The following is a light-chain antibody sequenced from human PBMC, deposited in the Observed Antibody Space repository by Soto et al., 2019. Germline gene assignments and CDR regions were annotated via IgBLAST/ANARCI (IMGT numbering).Light chain of an antibody. CDR1: SSDVGGYNY. J-gene: IGLJ2*01. Sequence: QSALTQPPSASGSPGQSVTISCTATSSDVGGYNYVSWYQQHPGKAPKLMIYEVSKRPSGVPERFSGSNSGNTASLTVSGLQAEDEADYYCSSYVGSNSVVFGGGTKLTVL. CDR2: EVS. CDR3: SSYVGSNSVV. V-gene: IGLV2-8*01.